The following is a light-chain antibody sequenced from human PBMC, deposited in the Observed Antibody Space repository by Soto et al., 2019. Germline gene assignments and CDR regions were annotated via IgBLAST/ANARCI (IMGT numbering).Light chain of an antibody. CDR1: SSDVGGYNY. CDR3: TSYTTHSDAVL. Sequence: QSVLTQPASVSGSPGQSITISCTGTSSDVGGYNYVSWYQHHPGKAPKLMIYEVSNRPSGVSDRFSGSKSGNTASLTISGLQAEDDADYYCTSYTTHSDAVLFGGGTKVTVL. J-gene: IGLJ2*01. CDR2: EVS. V-gene: IGLV2-14*01.